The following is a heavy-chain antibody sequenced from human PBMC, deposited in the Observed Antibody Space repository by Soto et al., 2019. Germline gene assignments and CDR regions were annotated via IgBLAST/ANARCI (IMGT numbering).Heavy chain of an antibody. CDR1: GYTFTSYD. CDR2: MNPNSGNT. J-gene: IGHJ4*02. V-gene: IGHV1-8*01. D-gene: IGHD3-22*01. Sequence: ASVKVSCKASGYTFTSYDINWVRQATGQGLDWMGWMNPNSGNTGYAQNFQGRVTMTRNTSISTAYMELSSLSSEDTALYYCARVGYYYDSSGYYLSFDYWGQGTLVTVSS. CDR3: ARVGYYYDSSGYYLSFDY.